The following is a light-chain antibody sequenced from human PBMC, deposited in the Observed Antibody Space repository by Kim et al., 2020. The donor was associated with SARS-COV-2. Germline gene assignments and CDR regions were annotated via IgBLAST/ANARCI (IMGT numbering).Light chain of an antibody. V-gene: IGLV3-1*01. CDR3: QAWDSVTGV. J-gene: IGLJ3*02. Sequence: SYELTQPPSVSVSPGQTASITRSGDKLGDKYACWYQQKPGQSPVLVIYQDSKRPSGIPERFSGSNSGNTATLTISGTQAMDEADYYCQAWDSVTGVFGGGTQLTVL. CDR1: KLGDKY. CDR2: QDS.